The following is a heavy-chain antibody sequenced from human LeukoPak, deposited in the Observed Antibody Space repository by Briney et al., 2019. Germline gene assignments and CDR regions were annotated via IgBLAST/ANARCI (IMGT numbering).Heavy chain of an antibody. CDR1: GYTFTSYD. J-gene: IGHJ4*02. CDR2: MNPNSGNT. V-gene: IGHV1-8*03. D-gene: IGHD3-3*01. CDR3: ARRWAYYDFWSGPPQDGFDY. Sequence: ASVKVSCKASGYTFTSYDINWVRQATGQGLEWMGWMNPNSGNTGYAQKFQGRVTITRNTSISTAYMELSSLRSEDTTVYYCARRWAYYDFWSGPPQDGFDYWGQGTLVTVSS.